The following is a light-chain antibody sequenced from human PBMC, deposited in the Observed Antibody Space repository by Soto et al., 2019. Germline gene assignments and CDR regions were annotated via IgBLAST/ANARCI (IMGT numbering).Light chain of an antibody. CDR1: QSVSSN. Sequence: EIVLTQSPGTLSLSPVERATLSCRASQSVSSNLAWYQQKPGQAPRLLIYGASTRATCIPARFSGSGSGTEFTLTISSLQSEDFAVYYCQQYNNWPRRTFGQGTKVDIK. J-gene: IGKJ1*01. CDR2: GAS. V-gene: IGKV3-15*01. CDR3: QQYNNWPRRT.